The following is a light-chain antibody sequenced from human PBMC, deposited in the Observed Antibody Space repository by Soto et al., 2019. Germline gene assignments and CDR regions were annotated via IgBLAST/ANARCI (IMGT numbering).Light chain of an antibody. CDR3: SSFRSPSTVV. V-gene: IGLV2-14*03. J-gene: IGLJ2*01. Sequence: QSVLTQPASVSGSPGQTITISCTGTSTDVGGYNYVSWYQHHPGKAPKLMISDVSNRPSGVSNRFSGSKSGNTASLTISGLQAEDEANYYCSSFRSPSTVVFGGGTKLTVL. CDR2: DVS. CDR1: STDVGGYNY.